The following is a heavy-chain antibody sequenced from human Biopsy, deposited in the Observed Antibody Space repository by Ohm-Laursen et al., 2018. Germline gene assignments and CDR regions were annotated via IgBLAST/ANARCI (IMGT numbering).Heavy chain of an antibody. J-gene: IGHJ4*02. CDR1: GYSISSDYC. V-gene: IGHV4-38-2*01. D-gene: IGHD6-19*01. CDR3: ARVGSGWAPFDK. CDR2: IFKDGNT. Sequence: GTLSLTCAVSGYSISSDYCWGWIRQAPGKTLEWLGNIFKDGNTHYNPSLRSRLIISIDTSKNQFSLMMTSVSGADTAVYFCARVGSGWAPFDKWGPGTLVTVSS.